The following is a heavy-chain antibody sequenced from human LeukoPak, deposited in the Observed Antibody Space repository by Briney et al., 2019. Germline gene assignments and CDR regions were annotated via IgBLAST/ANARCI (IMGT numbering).Heavy chain of an antibody. CDR1: GFTFDDYA. Sequence: PGRSLRLSCAASGFTFDDYAMHWVRQAPGKGLEWVSIIYRGGDTYYADSVKGRLTISRDNSKNTLYLQMNSLRAEDTAMYYCARDLGRPRGTNGAGDAIDVWGRGTMVTVSP. CDR3: ARDLGRPRGTNGAGDAIDV. CDR2: IYRGGDT. J-gene: IGHJ3*01. V-gene: IGHV3-53*01. D-gene: IGHD1-7*01.